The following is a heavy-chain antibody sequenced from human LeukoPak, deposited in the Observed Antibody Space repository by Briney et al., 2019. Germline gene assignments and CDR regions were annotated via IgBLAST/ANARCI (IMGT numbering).Heavy chain of an antibody. CDR3: AGYCTNGVCPRSLDY. V-gene: IGHV4-34*01. CDR1: GGSFSGYY. CDR2: INHSGST. J-gene: IGHJ4*02. D-gene: IGHD2-8*01. Sequence: PSETLSLTCAVYGGSFSGYYWSWIHQPPGKGLEWIGEINHSGSTNYNPSLKSRVTISVDTSKNQFSLKLSSVTAADTAVYYCAGYCTNGVCPRSLDYWGQGTLVTVSS.